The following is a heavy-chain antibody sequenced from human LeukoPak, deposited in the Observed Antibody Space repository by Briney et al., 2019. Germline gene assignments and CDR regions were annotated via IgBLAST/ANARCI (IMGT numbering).Heavy chain of an antibody. Sequence: GASVKVSCKASGYTFTSYYMHWVRQAPGQGLEWMGIINPSGGSASYAQKFQGRVTMTRDTSTSTVYMELSSLRSEDTAVYYCARDRRYSYGLLGYYFDYWGQGTLVTVSS. CDR2: INPSGGSA. D-gene: IGHD5-18*01. CDR1: GYTFTSYY. V-gene: IGHV1-46*01. CDR3: ARDRRYSYGLLGYYFDY. J-gene: IGHJ4*02.